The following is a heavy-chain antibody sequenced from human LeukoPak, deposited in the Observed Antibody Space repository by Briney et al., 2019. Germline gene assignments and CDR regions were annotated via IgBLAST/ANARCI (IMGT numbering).Heavy chain of an antibody. V-gene: IGHV3-74*01. J-gene: IGHJ4*02. CDR3: VSFYETY. Sequence: GGSLRLSCAASGNYWMHWVRQAPGKGLVWVSHINSDGSWTSYADSVKGRFTISKDNAKNTVYLQMNSLRAEDTSVYYCVSFYETYWGRGTLVTVSS. CDR2: INSDGSWT. CDR1: GNYW. D-gene: IGHD2/OR15-2a*01.